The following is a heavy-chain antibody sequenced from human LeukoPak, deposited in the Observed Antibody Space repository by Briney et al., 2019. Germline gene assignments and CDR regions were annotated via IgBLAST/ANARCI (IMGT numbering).Heavy chain of an antibody. J-gene: IGHJ4*02. Sequence: ASVKVSCKASGYTFTHYDINLVRQATGQGLESMGWMNPNSANTGYAQKFQGRVTMTRNTSISTAYMELSSLRSEDTAVYYCAGVNCSSTGCRSKFLDYWGQGTLVTVSS. CDR1: GYTFTHYD. CDR2: MNPNSANT. V-gene: IGHV1-8*01. CDR3: AGVNCSSTGCRSKFLDY. D-gene: IGHD2-2*01.